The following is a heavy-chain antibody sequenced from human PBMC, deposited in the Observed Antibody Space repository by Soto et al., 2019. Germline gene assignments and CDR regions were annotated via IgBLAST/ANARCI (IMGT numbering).Heavy chain of an antibody. CDR2: TIPILDVA. J-gene: IGHJ4*02. CDR1: GGTFSTST. V-gene: IGHV1-69*08. Sequence: QVQLVQSGAEVKKPGSLVKVSCKASGGTFSTSTFTWVRQAPGQGLEWMGRTIPILDVADYAQDFQGRVTITADKSTSTAYMELTSLTSKDTAVYYCARDSPIGSTYSGYDAIDSWGQGTLVTVSS. D-gene: IGHD5-12*01. CDR3: ARDSPIGSTYSGYDAIDS.